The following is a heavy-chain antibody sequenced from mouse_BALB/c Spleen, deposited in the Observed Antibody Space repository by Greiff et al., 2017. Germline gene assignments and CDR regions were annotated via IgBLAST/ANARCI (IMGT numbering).Heavy chain of an antibody. D-gene: IGHD2-1*01. CDR2: IRSKSNNYAT. V-gene: IGHV10-1*02. CDR3: VRHGYGNSYYYAMDY. J-gene: IGHJ4*01. Sequence: EVQGVESGGGLVQPKGSLKLSCAASGFTFNTYAMNWVRQAPGKGLEWVARIRSKSNNYATYYADSVKDRFTISRDDSQSMLYLQMNNLKTEDTAMYYCVRHGYGNSYYYAMDYWGQGTSVTVSS. CDR1: GFTFNTYA.